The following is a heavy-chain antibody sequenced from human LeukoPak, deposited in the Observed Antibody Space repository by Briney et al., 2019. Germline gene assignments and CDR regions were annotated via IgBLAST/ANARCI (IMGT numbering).Heavy chain of an antibody. J-gene: IGHJ4*02. CDR1: GFTFNNYG. Sequence: GGSLRLSCAVSGFTFNNYGMHWVRQAPGKGLEWAAVIWYDGSDKYYADSVKGRFTISRDNSKNMLYLQMNSLRAEDTAVYYCASILLSSGGWWYFDYWGQGTLVTVSS. V-gene: IGHV3-33*01. CDR3: ASILLSSGGWWYFDY. D-gene: IGHD6-19*01. CDR2: IWYDGSDK.